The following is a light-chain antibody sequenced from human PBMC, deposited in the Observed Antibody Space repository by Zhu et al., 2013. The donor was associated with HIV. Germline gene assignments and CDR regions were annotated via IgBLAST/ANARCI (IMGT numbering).Light chain of an antibody. V-gene: IGKV1-5*01. CDR1: QSVGTW. CDR2: DAS. J-gene: IGKJ5*01. CDR3: QQYANVPIT. Sequence: DIQMTQSPSTLSAFAGDRVTITCRASQSVGTWLAWYQQRPGKAPKLLIYDASSLESGVPSRFSGSGSGTEFTLTISSLQPDDFATYYCQQYANVPITFGQGTRLDIK.